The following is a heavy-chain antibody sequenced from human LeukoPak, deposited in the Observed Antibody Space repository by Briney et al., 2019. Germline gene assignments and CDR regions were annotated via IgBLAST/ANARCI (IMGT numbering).Heavy chain of an antibody. D-gene: IGHD5-24*01. V-gene: IGHV3-30*18. J-gene: IGHJ4*02. CDR2: ISYDGSNK. CDR1: GFTFSSYG. Sequence: GGSLRLSCAASGFTFSSYGMHWVRQAPGKGLEWVAVISYDGSNKYYADSVKGRFTISRDNSKNTLYLQMNSLRAEDTAVYYCAKRRTLGYNFEADYFDYWGQGTLVTVSS. CDR3: AKRRTLGYNFEADYFDY.